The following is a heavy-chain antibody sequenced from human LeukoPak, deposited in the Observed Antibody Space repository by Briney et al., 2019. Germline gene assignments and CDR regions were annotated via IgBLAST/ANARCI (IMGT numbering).Heavy chain of an antibody. CDR2: INHSGST. Sequence: SETLSLTCVVYGGSFSGYYWSWIRQPPGKGLEWIGEINHSGSTNYNPSLKSRVTISVDTSKNQFSLKLSSVTAADTAVYYCARATYYYGSGSYYKSDYFDYWGQGTLVTVSS. CDR1: GGSFSGYY. CDR3: ARATYYYGSGSYYKSDYFDY. D-gene: IGHD3-10*01. V-gene: IGHV4-34*01. J-gene: IGHJ4*02.